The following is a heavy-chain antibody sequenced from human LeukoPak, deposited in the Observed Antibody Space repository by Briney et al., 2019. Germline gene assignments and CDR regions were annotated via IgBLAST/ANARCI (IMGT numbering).Heavy chain of an antibody. Sequence: PSETLSLTCTVSGGSISNYYWSWIRQPPGKGLEWIGYIYYSGSTNYNPSLKSRVTISVDTSKNQFSLKLNFVTAADTAVYYCARAPNYGDPIDYWGQGTLVTVSS. J-gene: IGHJ4*02. CDR1: GGSISNYY. CDR3: ARAPNYGDPIDY. CDR2: IYYSGST. D-gene: IGHD4-17*01. V-gene: IGHV4-59*01.